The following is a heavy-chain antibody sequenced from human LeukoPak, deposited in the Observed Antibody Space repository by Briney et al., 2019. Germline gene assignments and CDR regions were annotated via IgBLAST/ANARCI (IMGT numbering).Heavy chain of an antibody. V-gene: IGHV4-39*07. Sequence: SETLSLTCTVSGGSISSSSYYWGWIRQPPGKGLEWIGSIYYSGSTYYNPSLKSRVTISVDRSKNQFSLKLSSVTAADTAVYYCARVYSYGYEGWFDPWGQGTLVTVSS. D-gene: IGHD5-18*01. J-gene: IGHJ5*02. CDR1: GGSISSSSYY. CDR3: ARVYSYGYEGWFDP. CDR2: IYYSGST.